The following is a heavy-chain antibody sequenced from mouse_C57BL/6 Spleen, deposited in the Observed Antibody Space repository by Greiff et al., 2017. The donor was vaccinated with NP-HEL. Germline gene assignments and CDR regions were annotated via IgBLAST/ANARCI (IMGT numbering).Heavy chain of an antibody. CDR2: IDPSDSYT. CDR1: GYTFTSYW. J-gene: IGHJ1*03. CDR3: ARSQYYGSRSDWYFDV. D-gene: IGHD1-1*01. Sequence: QVQLQQPGAELVMPGASVKLSCKASGYTFTSYWMHWVKQRPGQGLEWIGEIDPSDSYTNYNQKFKGKSTLTVDKSSSTAYMQLSSLTSEDSAVYYCARSQYYGSRSDWYFDVWGTGTTVTVSS. V-gene: IGHV1-69*01.